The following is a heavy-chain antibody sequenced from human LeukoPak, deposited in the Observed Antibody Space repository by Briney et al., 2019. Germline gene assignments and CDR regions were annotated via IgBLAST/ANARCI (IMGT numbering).Heavy chain of an antibody. Sequence: SETLSLTCAVYGGSFSGYYWSWIRQPPGKGLEWIGEINHCGSTNYNPSLKSRVTISVDTSKNQFSLKLSSVTAADTAVYYCARGGGSGSYYKRRPHYYYGMDVWGQGTTVTVSS. D-gene: IGHD3-10*01. V-gene: IGHV4-34*01. CDR3: ARGGGSGSYYKRRPHYYYGMDV. CDR2: INHCGST. J-gene: IGHJ6*02. CDR1: GGSFSGYY.